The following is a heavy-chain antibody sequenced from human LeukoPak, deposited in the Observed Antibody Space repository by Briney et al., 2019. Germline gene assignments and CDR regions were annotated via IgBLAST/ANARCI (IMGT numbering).Heavy chain of an antibody. D-gene: IGHD2-15*01. CDR3: AKDVPYCSGGSCFQNWFGP. CDR1: GFTFSSYA. Sequence: GGSLRLSCAASGFTFSSYAMSWVRQAPGKGLEWVSAISGSGGSTYYADSVKGRFTISRDNSKNTLYLQMNSLRAEDTAVYYCAKDVPYCSGGSCFQNWFGPWGQGTLVTVSS. CDR2: ISGSGGST. J-gene: IGHJ5*02. V-gene: IGHV3-23*01.